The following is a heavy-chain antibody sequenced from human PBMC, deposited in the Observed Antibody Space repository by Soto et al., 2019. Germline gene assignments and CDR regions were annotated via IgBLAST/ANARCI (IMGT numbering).Heavy chain of an antibody. CDR3: ARGGITMVVVASGWDD. J-gene: IGHJ4*02. V-gene: IGHV1-46*01. CDR1: GYTFTSYY. Sequence: ASVKVSCKASGYTFTSYYIHWVRQAPGQGLEWMGIINPSGGSTIYAQKFQGRVTMTRDTSTATVYMELSSLRSEDTAVYYCARGGITMVVVASGWDDWGQGTLVTVSS. D-gene: IGHD3-22*01. CDR2: INPSGGST.